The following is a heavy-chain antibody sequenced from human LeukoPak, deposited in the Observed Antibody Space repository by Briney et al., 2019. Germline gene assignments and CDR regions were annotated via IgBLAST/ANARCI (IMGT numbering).Heavy chain of an antibody. Sequence: SETLSLTCAVYGASFSGYYWSWIRQTPGKGLEWIGEINHSGSISCNPSLKSRITISVDTCKSQFSLELRSVNAADTAVYYCAKVYSSSSRDSFDVWGQGTMVTVSS. CDR3: AKVYSSSSRDSFDV. J-gene: IGHJ3*01. CDR2: INHSGSI. D-gene: IGHD6-6*01. V-gene: IGHV4-34*01. CDR1: GASFSGYY.